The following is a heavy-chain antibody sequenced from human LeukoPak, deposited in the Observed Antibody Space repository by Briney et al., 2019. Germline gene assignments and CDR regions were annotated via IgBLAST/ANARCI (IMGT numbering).Heavy chain of an antibody. V-gene: IGHV3-9*01. CDR3: AKARFVVVTAIGSYAFDI. J-gene: IGHJ3*02. D-gene: IGHD2-21*02. Sequence: PGGSLRLSCAASGFTFDDYAMHWVRHAPGKGLEWVSGISWNSGSIGYADSVKGRFTISRDNAKNSLYLQMNGLRAEDTAVYYCAKARFVVVTAIGSYAFDIWGQGTMVTVSS. CDR2: ISWNSGSI. CDR1: GFTFDDYA.